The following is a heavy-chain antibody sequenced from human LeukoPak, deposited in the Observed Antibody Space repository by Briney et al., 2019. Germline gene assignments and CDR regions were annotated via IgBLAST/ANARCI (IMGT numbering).Heavy chain of an antibody. V-gene: IGHV3-21*01. CDR3: ARAVGYCSSTSCSLPYPDY. CDR1: GFTFSSYE. J-gene: IGHJ4*02. D-gene: IGHD2-2*01. Sequence: PGGSLRLSCAASGFTFSSYEMNWVRQAPGKGLEWVSSISSSSSYIYYADSVKGRFTITRDNAKNSLYLQMSSLRAEDTAVYYCARAVGYCSSTSCSLPYPDYWGQGTLVTVSS. CDR2: ISSSSSYI.